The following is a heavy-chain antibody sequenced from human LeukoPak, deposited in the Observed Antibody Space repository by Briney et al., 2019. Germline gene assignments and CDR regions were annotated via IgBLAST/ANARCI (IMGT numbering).Heavy chain of an antibody. CDR1: GYTFARYG. J-gene: IGHJ4*02. V-gene: IGHV1-18*01. CDR3: ARGGRTMSYYFDY. CDR2: ISAYNGYT. D-gene: IGHD3-22*01. Sequence: GASVEVSCKASGYTFARYGVTWVRQAPGQGLEWMGWISAYNGYTNYAQKIQGRVTMTTDTSTSTAYMELRSLRSDDTAVYYCARGGRTMSYYFDYWGQGTLVTVSS.